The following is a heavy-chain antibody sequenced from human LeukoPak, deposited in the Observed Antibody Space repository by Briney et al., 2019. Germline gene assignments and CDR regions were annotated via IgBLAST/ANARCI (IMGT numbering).Heavy chain of an antibody. CDR2: ISSSSSYI. D-gene: IGHD3-22*01. V-gene: IGHV3-21*01. CDR3: ARDLSSGYYYFDY. J-gene: IGHJ4*02. Sequence: GGSLRLSCAASGFTFSSYSMNWVRQAPGKGLEWVSSISSSSSYIYYADSAKGRFTISRDNAKNSLYLQMNSLRAEDTAVYYCARDLSSGYYYFDYWGQGTLVTVSS. CDR1: GFTFSSYS.